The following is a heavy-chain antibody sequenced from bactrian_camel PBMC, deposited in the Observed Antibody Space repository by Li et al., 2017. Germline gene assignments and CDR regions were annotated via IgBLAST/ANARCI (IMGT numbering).Heavy chain of an antibody. J-gene: IGHJ4*01. V-gene: IGHV3S53*01. CDR3: AADRNGGFCYDSYLAKFGT. CDR1: GYAVDAID. D-gene: IGHD3*01. CDR2: ISTNGHT. Sequence: HVQLVESGGGSVQAGGSLRLSCSTSGYAVDAIDMGWYRQAPGNECEMVARISTNGHTNYADSVKGRFTISQVQEYAKTTIHLQMNSLKTEDTAMYYCAADRNGGFCYDSYLAKFGTWGQGTQVTVS.